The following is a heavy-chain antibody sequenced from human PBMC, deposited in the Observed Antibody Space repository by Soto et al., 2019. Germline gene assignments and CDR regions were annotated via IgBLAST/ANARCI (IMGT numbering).Heavy chain of an antibody. V-gene: IGHV4-4*02. J-gene: IGHJ5*02. CDR2: ISHSGIT. CDR1: DGSITSANW. CDR3: ARVLRGWFGP. Sequence: SETLSLTFAVSDGSITSANWWTWVRQPPGGGLEWIGEISHSGITNYKASLKSRVTMSVDKTKNDVSLKLTSVTAADTAVYYCARVLRGWFGPGGQGTPVTVSS.